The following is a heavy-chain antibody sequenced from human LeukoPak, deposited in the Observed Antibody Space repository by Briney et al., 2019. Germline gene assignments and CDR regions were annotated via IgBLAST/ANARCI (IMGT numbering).Heavy chain of an antibody. V-gene: IGHV1-2*02. J-gene: IGHJ6*03. CDR3: AREEEWELPGKDDYYYYMDV. Sequence: ASVKVSCKASGYTFTGYYMHWVRQAPGQGLEWMGWINPNSGGTNYAQKFQGRVTMTRDTSISTAYMELSRLRSDDTAVYYCAREEEWELPGKDDYYYYMDVWGKGTTVTVSS. CDR2: INPNSGGT. D-gene: IGHD1-26*01. CDR1: GYTFTGYY.